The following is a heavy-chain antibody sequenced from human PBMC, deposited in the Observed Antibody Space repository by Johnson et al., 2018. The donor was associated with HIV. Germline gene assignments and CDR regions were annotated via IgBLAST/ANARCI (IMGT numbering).Heavy chain of an antibody. D-gene: IGHD1-14*01. V-gene: IGHV3-13*05. CDR1: EFTFSNHD. CDR3: VREHRADESFDL. J-gene: IGHJ3*01. Sequence: VQLVESGGGLVQPGGSLRLSCAASEFTFSNHDMHWVRQTTGKGLAWVSGIAFSGHLNQPESVKGRFNISRDNVKGFLYFQMNSLPAADTAVYYCVREHRADESFDLWGQGTMVTVSS. CDR2: IAFSGHL.